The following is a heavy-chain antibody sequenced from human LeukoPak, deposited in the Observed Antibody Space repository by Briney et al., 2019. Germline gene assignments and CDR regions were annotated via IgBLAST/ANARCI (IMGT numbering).Heavy chain of an antibody. Sequence: PSETLSLTCAVYGGSFSGYYWSWIRQPPGKGLEGIGEINHSGSTNYNPSLKSRVPISVDTSKNQFSLKLSSVTAADTAVYYCARDAVTTLNWGQGTLVTVSS. V-gene: IGHV4-34*01. D-gene: IGHD4-17*01. CDR2: INHSGST. CDR3: ARDAVTTLN. J-gene: IGHJ4*02. CDR1: GGSFSGYY.